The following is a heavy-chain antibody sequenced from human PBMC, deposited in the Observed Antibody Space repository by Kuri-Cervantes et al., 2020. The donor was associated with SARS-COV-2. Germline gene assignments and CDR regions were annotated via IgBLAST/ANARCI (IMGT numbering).Heavy chain of an antibody. CDR2: INYSGST. CDR1: GGSFSGYY. D-gene: IGHD3-16*01. J-gene: IGHJ4*02. V-gene: IGHV4-34*01. Sequence: SETLSLTCAVYGGSFSGYYWSWIRQPPGKGLEWIGEINYSGSTNYNPSLKSRVTISVDTSKSQFSLKLRSVTAADTAVYYCARGGSRYDYIWGSYLVGFDYWGQGTLVTVSS. CDR3: ARGGSRYDYIWGSYLVGFDY.